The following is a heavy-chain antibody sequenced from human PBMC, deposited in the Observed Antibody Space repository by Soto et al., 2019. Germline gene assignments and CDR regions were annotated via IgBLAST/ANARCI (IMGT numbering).Heavy chain of an antibody. J-gene: IGHJ5*02. D-gene: IGHD6-6*01. CDR1: GYTFTSYY. CDR3: ARDSSIAARRYNWFDP. Sequence: GASVKVSCKASGYTFTSYYMRWVRQAPGQGLEWMGIINPSGGSTSYAQKFQGRVTMTRDTSTSTVYMELSSLRSEDTAVYYCARDSSIAARRYNWFDPWGQGTLVTVSS. CDR2: INPSGGST. V-gene: IGHV1-46*01.